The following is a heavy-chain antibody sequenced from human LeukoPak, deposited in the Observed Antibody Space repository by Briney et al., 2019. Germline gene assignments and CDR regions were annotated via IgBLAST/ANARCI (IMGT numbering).Heavy chain of an antibody. CDR2: IYYSGST. V-gene: IGHV4-39*01. D-gene: IGHD2-2*01. Sequence: SETLSLTCTVSGGSISSSSYYWGWIRQPPGKGLEWIGSIYYSGSTYYNPSLKSRVTISVDTSKNQFSLKLSSVTAADTAVYYCARRLSYCSSTSRYYFDYWGQGTLVTVSS. CDR1: GGSISSSSYY. CDR3: ARRLSYCSSTSRYYFDY. J-gene: IGHJ4*02.